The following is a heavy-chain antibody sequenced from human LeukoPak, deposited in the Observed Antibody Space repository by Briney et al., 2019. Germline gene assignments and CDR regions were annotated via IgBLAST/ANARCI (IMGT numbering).Heavy chain of an antibody. V-gene: IGHV4-4*02. D-gene: IGHD3-22*01. Sequence: SGTLSLTCAVSGGSIGSSYWWSWVRQPPGKGLEWIGEIHHSGSTNYNPSLKSRVTISVDKSKNQFSLKVSSVTAADTAVYYCARTTYYSDSSALDYWGQGTLVTVSS. CDR1: GGSIGSSYW. J-gene: IGHJ4*02. CDR2: IHHSGST. CDR3: ARTTYYSDSSALDY.